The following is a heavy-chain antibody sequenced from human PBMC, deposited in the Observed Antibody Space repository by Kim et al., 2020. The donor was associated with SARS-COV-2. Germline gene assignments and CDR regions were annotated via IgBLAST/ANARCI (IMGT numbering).Heavy chain of an antibody. CDR2: IKDAGSDK. CDR3: ARGVHIWIAYPASYY. D-gene: IGHD3-3*02. Sequence: GGSLRLSCAASGFTFTNYAMTWVRQAPGKGLEWVAVIKDAGSDKYYADSVKGRFTISRDNSKNTLYLQMNSLRAEDTAVYYCARGVHIWIAYPASYYWGQGTRVTVPS. J-gene: IGHJ4*02. CDR1: GFTFTNYA. V-gene: IGHV3-30*04.